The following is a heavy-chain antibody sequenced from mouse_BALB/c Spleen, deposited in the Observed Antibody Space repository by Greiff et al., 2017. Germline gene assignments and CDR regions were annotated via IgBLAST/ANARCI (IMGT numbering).Heavy chain of an antibody. V-gene: IGHV2-9*02. Sequence: VQRVESGPGLVAPSQSLSITCTVSGFSLTSYGVHWVRQPPGKGLEWLGVIWAGGSTNYNSALMSRLSISKDNSKSQVFLKMNSLQTDDTAMYYCARDGGNYEKYFDVWGAGTTVTVSS. J-gene: IGHJ1*01. CDR1: GFSLTSYG. CDR3: ARDGGNYEKYFDV. CDR2: IWAGGST. D-gene: IGHD2-1*01.